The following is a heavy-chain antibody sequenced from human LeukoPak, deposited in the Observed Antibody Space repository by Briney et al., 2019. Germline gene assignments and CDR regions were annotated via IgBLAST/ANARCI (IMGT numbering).Heavy chain of an antibody. CDR1: GFTFDDYG. CDR2: ISWNSGSI. D-gene: IGHD3-10*01. V-gene: IGHV3-9*01. CDR3: ASYYYGSGTSLGY. Sequence: GGSLRLSCVASGFTFDDYGMHWVRQAPGEGLEWVSGISWNSGSIGYADSVKGRFTISRDNAKNSLYLQMNSLRAEDTAVYYCASYYYGSGTSLGYWGQGTLVTVSS. J-gene: IGHJ4*02.